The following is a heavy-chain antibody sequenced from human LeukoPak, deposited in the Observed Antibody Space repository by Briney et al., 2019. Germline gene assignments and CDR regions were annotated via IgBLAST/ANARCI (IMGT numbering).Heavy chain of an antibody. D-gene: IGHD5-18*01. Sequence: SETLSLTCTVSGGSISSYYWSWIRQPPGKGLEWIGYIYYSGSTNYNPSLKSRVTISVDTSKNQFSLKLSSVTAADTAVYYCARRWIQLWPQHFDYWGQGTLVTVSS. CDR1: GGSISSYY. CDR2: IYYSGST. V-gene: IGHV4-59*01. CDR3: ARRWIQLWPQHFDY. J-gene: IGHJ4*02.